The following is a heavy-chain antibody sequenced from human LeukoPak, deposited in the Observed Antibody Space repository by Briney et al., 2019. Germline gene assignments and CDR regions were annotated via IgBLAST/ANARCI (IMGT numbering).Heavy chain of an antibody. CDR1: GFTFSSYG. V-gene: IGHV3-23*01. CDR2: ISGSGGST. Sequence: GGSLRLSCAASGFTFSSYGMSWVRQAPGKGLEWVSAISGSGGSTYYADSVKGRFTISRDNAKNSLYLQMNSLRAEDSAVYYCARDRLHYGEYEKTFDYWGQGTLVTVSS. CDR3: ARDRLHYGEYEKTFDY. J-gene: IGHJ4*02. D-gene: IGHD4-17*01.